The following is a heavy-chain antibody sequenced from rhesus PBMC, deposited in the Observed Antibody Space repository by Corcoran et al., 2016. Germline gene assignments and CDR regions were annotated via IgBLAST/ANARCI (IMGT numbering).Heavy chain of an antibody. J-gene: IGHJ2*01. V-gene: IGHV1S2*01. D-gene: IGHD4-23*01. CDR3: ARDSPYRDKYFDL. CDR2: INPYNGNT. Sequence: QVQLVQSGAEVKKPGSSVKVSCKASGYTFTDYYMHWVGQAPRQGLEWMGLINPYNGNTKYAQKFQGRVTMTRDTSTSTAYMELSSLRSEDTAVYYCARDSPYRDKYFDLWGPGTPITISS. CDR1: GYTFTDYY.